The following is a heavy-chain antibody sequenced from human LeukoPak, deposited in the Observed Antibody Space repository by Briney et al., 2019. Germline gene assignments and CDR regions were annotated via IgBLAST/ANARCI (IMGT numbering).Heavy chain of an antibody. D-gene: IGHD2-21*01. CDR1: GFTFSTYT. V-gene: IGHV3-23*01. Sequence: PGGSLRLSCAASGFTFSTYTMNWVRQAPGKGLEWVSGISGSGDNTYYSESVRGRFTISRDNSKNTVYLQMTSLSADDTALYYCAKTAMIKVIATSYPKGLNYWGQGALVTVSS. CDR2: ISGSGDNT. CDR3: AKTAMIKVIATSYPKGLNY. J-gene: IGHJ4*02.